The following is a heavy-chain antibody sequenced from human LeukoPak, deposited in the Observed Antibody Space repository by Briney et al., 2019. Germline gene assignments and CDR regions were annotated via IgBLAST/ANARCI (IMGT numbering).Heavy chain of an antibody. J-gene: IGHJ4*02. V-gene: IGHV4-59*01. D-gene: IGHD6-13*01. CDR3: ARGGGQLGYSSSWPSPFDY. Sequence: SETLSLTCTVSGGSISSYYWSWIRQPPGKGLEWIGYIYYSGSTNYNPSLKSRVTISVDTSKNQFSLKLSSVTVADTAVYYCARGGGQLGYSSSWPSPFDYWGQGTLVTVSS. CDR2: IYYSGST. CDR1: GGSISSYY.